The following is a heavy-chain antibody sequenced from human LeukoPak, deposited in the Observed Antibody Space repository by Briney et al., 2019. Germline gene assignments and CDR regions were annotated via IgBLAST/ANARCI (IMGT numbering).Heavy chain of an antibody. J-gene: IGHJ3*02. CDR2: INHSGST. V-gene: IGHV4-34*01. Sequence: SETLSLTCAVYGGSFSGYYWSWIRQPPGKGLEWIGEINHSGSTNYNPSLKSRVTMSVDTSKNQFSLKLSSVTAADTAVYYCARENKYYYDSSGYYNDAFDIWGQGTMVTVSS. D-gene: IGHD3-22*01. CDR3: ARENKYYYDSSGYYNDAFDI. CDR1: GGSFSGYY.